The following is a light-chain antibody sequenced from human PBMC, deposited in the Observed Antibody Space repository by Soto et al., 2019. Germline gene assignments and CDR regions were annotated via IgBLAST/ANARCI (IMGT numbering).Light chain of an antibody. CDR1: QTVDSRY. CDR2: GGS. CDR3: QQYHFSPET. V-gene: IGKV3-20*01. Sequence: EIVLTQTPGIVSLSPGERAILSCSVSQTVDSRYLAWYQQKHGQPPRLLIYGGSNRARGIPDRFGGSGSGTDFTLTISRLEPEDFAVYYCQQYHFSPETFGHGTKVDIK. J-gene: IGKJ1*01.